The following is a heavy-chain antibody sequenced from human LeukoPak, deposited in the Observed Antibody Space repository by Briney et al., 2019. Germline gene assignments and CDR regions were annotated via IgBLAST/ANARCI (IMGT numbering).Heavy chain of an antibody. CDR3: ASTTDPAFDI. D-gene: IGHD4-17*01. CDR2: IYHSGST. Sequence: SETLSLTCAVSGYSISSGYYWGWIRQPPGKGLEWIGSIYHSGSTYYNPSLQSRVTISVDTSKNQFSLKLSSVTAADTAVYYCASTTDPAFDIWGQGTMVTVSS. J-gene: IGHJ3*02. CDR1: GYSISSGYY. V-gene: IGHV4-38-2*01.